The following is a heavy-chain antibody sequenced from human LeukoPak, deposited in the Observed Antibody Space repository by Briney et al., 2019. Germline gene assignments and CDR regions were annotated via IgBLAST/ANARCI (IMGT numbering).Heavy chain of an antibody. D-gene: IGHD5-18*01. CDR1: GYTFTGYY. J-gene: IGHJ4*02. CDR2: INPNSGGT. Sequence: ASVKVSCTASGYTFTGYYMHWVRQAPGQGLEWMGWINPNSGGTNYAQKFQGRVTMTRDTSISTAYMELSRLRSDDTAVYYCARDVDTAMVTTDYWGQGTLVTVSS. CDR3: ARDVDTAMVTTDY. V-gene: IGHV1-2*02.